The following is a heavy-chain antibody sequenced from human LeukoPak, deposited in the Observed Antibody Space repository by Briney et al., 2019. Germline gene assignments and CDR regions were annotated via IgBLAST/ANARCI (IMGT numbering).Heavy chain of an antibody. V-gene: IGHV3-23*01. CDR2: ISGSGGST. D-gene: IGHD6-19*01. CDR1: GFTFSSYA. J-gene: IGHJ6*03. CDR3: AKEGSSGWYFDYYYYMDV. Sequence: GGSLRLSCAASGFTFSSYAMSWVRQAPGKGLEWVSAISGSGGSTYYADSVKGRFTISRDNSKNTLYLQMNSLRAEDTAVYYCAKEGSSGWYFDYYYYMDVWGKGTTVTVSS.